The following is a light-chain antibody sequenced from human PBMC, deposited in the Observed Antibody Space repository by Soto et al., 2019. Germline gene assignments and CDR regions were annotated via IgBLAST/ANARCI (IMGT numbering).Light chain of an antibody. J-gene: IGLJ2*01. CDR2: SND. CDR3: ATWNDSLNMV. CDR1: TSNIGTNT. Sequence: QSVLTQSPSASGTPGQRVSISCSGSTSNIGTNTVSWYQHVPGTAPKLLIYSNDQRPSAVPGRFSGSKSGTSASLAISGLLSEAEADYYSATWNDSLNMVFGGGTKVTVL. V-gene: IGLV1-44*01.